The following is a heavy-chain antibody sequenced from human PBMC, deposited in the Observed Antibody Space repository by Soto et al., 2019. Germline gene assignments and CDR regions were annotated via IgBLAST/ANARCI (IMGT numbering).Heavy chain of an antibody. D-gene: IGHD6-19*01. CDR2: IYYSGST. Sequence: SETLSLTCTVSGGSISSGDYYWSWIRQPPGKGLEWIGYIYYSGSTYYNPSLKSRVTISVDTSKNQFSLKLSSVTAADTAVYYCARVYAMDAAYSSGWYNWFDAWGQGTLVTVSS. CDR1: GGSISSGDYY. CDR3: ARVYAMDAAYSSGWYNWFDA. J-gene: IGHJ5*02. V-gene: IGHV4-30-4*01.